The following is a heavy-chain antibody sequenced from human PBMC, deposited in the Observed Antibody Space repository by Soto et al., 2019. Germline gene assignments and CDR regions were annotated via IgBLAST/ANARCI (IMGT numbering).Heavy chain of an antibody. V-gene: IGHV4-59*08. CDR2: IYYSGST. CDR1: GGSISSYY. D-gene: IGHD3-3*01. CDR3: ARLFRDYEFSTRSRYYYYYMDV. Sequence: SETLSLTCTVSGGSISSYYWSWIRQPPGKGLEWIGYIYYSGSTNYNPSLKSRVTISVDTSKNQFSLKLSSVTAADTAVYYCARLFRDYEFSTRSRYYYYYMDVWGKGTTVNVSS. J-gene: IGHJ6*03.